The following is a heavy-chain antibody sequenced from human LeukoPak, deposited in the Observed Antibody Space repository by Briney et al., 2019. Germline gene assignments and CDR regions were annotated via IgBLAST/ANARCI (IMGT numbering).Heavy chain of an antibody. CDR1: CISISSYY. V-gene: IGHV4-59*01. CDR3: ARDRSGSYYGNYWYFDL. J-gene: IGHJ2*01. D-gene: IGHD1-26*01. Sequence: PSETLSPTCTCSCISISSYYWSLLRQPPKKGMEWIGYIYCSGSTNYNPSLKSRVTISVDTSKNQFSLKLSSVTAADTAVYYCARDRSGSYYGNYWYFDLWGRGTLVTVSS. CDR2: IYCSGST.